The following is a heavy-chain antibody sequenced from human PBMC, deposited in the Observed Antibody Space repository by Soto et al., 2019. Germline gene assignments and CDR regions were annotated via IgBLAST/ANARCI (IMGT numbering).Heavy chain of an antibody. CDR1: GFKNTDFA. CDR3: ARRAWDSYYAIDV. V-gene: IGHV3-30*09. D-gene: IGHD3-22*01. Sequence: VQLVESGGGEVQPGRSLRLSCAASGFKNTDFALPWVRQAPGKGLEWVAIISYDGSDKYYADSVKGRFVISRDNPKNTLYLEMNSLRPEDTAVYFCARRAWDSYYAIDVWGQGTTVTVFS. J-gene: IGHJ6*02. CDR2: ISYDGSDK.